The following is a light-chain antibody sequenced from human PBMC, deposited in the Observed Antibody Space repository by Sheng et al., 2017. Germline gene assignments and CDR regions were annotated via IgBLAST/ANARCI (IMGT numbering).Light chain of an antibody. CDR1: ISNIGSSYN. CDR3: QSYDSTLSGWV. J-gene: IGLJ3*02. CDR2: DDN. Sequence: QSLLTQPPSVSGAPGQRVTISCTGNISNIGSSYNVHWYQQFPGMAPKLLIYDDNKRPPGVPDRFSGSKSGTSASLAITRLQTEDEAHFYCQSYDSTLSGWVFGGGTKLTVL. V-gene: IGLV1-40*01.